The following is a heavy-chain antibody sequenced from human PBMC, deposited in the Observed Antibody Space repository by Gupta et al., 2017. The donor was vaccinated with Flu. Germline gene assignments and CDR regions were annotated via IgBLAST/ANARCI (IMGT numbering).Heavy chain of an antibody. J-gene: IGHJ4*02. CDR3: VRSSVRFLEWTFDS. V-gene: IGHV1-69*01. CDR1: GGTFSSDA. CDR2: IIPIFGTS. D-gene: IGHD3-3*01. Sequence: QVQLVQSGAEVKKPGSSVKVSCKASGGTFSSDAIRWVRQAPGQGLEWMGGIIPIFGTSNYAQKFQDRVTLIADESTSTAYMELSSLRSEDTAVYFCVRSSVRFLEWTFDSWGQGTLLTVSS.